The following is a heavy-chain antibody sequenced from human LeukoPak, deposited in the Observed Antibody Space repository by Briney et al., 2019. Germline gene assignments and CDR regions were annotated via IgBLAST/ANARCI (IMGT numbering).Heavy chain of an antibody. Sequence: SENLSLTCAVSGYSISSGYYWGWIRQPPGEGLEWIGSVYHSGSTFYNPSLKSRVTMSGDTSKNHFSLKLSSVTAADTAVYYCARHRYYYDTTSYAFDSWGQGILVTVSS. D-gene: IGHD3-22*01. J-gene: IGHJ4*02. CDR1: GYSISSGYY. CDR3: ARHRYYYDTTSYAFDS. V-gene: IGHV4-38-2*01. CDR2: VYHSGST.